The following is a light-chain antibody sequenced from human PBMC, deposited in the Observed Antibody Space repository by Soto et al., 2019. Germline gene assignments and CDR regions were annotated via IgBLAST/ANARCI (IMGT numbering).Light chain of an antibody. J-gene: IGLJ1*01. CDR2: HVS. V-gene: IGLV2-14*01. CDR1: SSDVGAYNY. Sequence: QSALTQPASVSGSPGQSITISCTGTSSDVGAYNYVSWYQQHPGKAPKLMIYHVSDRPSGVSDRFSGSKSGNTASLIISGPQAEDEADYYCSSFTSSSSHYVFGTGTKLTVL. CDR3: SSFTSSSSHYV.